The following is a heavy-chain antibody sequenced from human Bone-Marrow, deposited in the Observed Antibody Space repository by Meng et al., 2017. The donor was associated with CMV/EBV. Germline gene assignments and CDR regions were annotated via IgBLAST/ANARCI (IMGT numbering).Heavy chain of an antibody. Sequence: GGSLRLSCAASGFTFSSYWMSWVRQAPGKGLEWVANIKQDGSEKYYVDSVKGRFTSSRDNAKNALYLQMNRMRAEDTAVYYCERDGSSSWYYFDYWGQGTLVTVSS. D-gene: IGHD6-13*01. CDR2: IKQDGSEK. J-gene: IGHJ4*02. CDR3: ERDGSSSWYYFDY. V-gene: IGHV3-7*01. CDR1: GFTFSSYW.